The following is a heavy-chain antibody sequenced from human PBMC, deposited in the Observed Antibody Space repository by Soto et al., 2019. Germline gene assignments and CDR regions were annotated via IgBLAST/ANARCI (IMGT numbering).Heavy chain of an antibody. CDR3: AREPGFWSGYHYYYGMDV. J-gene: IGHJ6*02. CDR1: GFTFSSYW. D-gene: IGHD3-3*01. Sequence: PGGSLRLSCAAPGFTFSSYWMSWVRQAPGKGLEWVANIKQDGSEKYYVDSVKGRFTISRDNAKNSLYLQMNSLRAEDTAVYYCAREPGFWSGYHYYYGMDVWGQGTTVTVSS. CDR2: IKQDGSEK. V-gene: IGHV3-7*05.